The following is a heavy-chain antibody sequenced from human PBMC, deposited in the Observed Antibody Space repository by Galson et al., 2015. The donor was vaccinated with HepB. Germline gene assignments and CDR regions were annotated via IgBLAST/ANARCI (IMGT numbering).Heavy chain of an antibody. V-gene: IGHV3-48*01. CDR2: ISSSSSAI. Sequence: SLILSCAASGFTFTRYSINWVRQAPGKGLEWLSYISSSSSAIYYADSVKGRFSVSRDSAKNSMYLQMNSLRGEDTAVYYCARDRLGDYSMDVWGQGTTVTVSS. D-gene: IGHD3-16*01. CDR1: GFTFTRYS. J-gene: IGHJ6*02. CDR3: ARDRLGDYSMDV.